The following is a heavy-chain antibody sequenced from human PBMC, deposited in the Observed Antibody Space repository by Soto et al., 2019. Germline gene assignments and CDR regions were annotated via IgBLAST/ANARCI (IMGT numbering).Heavy chain of an antibody. CDR1: GFTFSDYG. Sequence: GGSLRLSCAASGFTFSDYGIHWVRQAPGKGLEWVSYISSSSSYTNYADSVKGRFTISRDNAKNSLYLQMNSLRAEDTAVYYCARDPHYYGSDYFDYWGQGTLVTVSS. CDR3: ARDPHYYGSDYFDY. J-gene: IGHJ4*02. D-gene: IGHD3-10*01. V-gene: IGHV3-11*05. CDR2: ISSSSSYT.